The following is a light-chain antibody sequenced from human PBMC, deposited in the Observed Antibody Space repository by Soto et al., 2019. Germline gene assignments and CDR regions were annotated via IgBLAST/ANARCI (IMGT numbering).Light chain of an antibody. CDR3: QQYDTYTGA. CDR1: QSISTW. Sequence: DIQMTQSPSTLSASVGDRVTITCRASQSISTWLAWYQQKPGKAPKLLIYKASSSESGVPSRFSGSGFGTEFTLTISNLQPVDSAPYYCQQYDTYTGAFGQGTKV. J-gene: IGKJ1*01. CDR2: KAS. V-gene: IGKV1-5*03.